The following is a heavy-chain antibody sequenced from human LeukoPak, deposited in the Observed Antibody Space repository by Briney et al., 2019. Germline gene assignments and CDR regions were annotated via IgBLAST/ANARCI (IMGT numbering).Heavy chain of an antibody. Sequence: SETLSLTCTVSGGSISSYYWSWIRQPPGKGLEWIGYIYYSGSTNYNPSLKSRVTISVDTSKNQSSLKLSSVTAADTAVYYCARHHYDFWSGYPLLGYYYGMDVWGQGTTVTVSS. J-gene: IGHJ6*02. CDR3: ARHHYDFWSGYPLLGYYYGMDV. D-gene: IGHD3-3*01. CDR2: IYYSGST. CDR1: GGSISSYY. V-gene: IGHV4-59*01.